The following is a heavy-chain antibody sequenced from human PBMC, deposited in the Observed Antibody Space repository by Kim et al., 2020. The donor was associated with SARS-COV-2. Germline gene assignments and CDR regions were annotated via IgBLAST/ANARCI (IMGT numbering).Heavy chain of an antibody. CDR3: ARDLQASADYDSSGYYYVSAFDS. CDR1: GFTFSSYS. J-gene: IGHJ3*02. V-gene: IGHV3-21*01. CDR2: ISSSSSYI. Sequence: GGSLRLSCAASGFTFSSYSMNWVRQAPGKGLEWVSSISSSSSYIYYADSVKGRFTISRDNAKNSLYLQMNSLRAEDTAVYYCARDLQASADYDSSGYYYVSAFDSWGQETMVTVSS. D-gene: IGHD3-22*01.